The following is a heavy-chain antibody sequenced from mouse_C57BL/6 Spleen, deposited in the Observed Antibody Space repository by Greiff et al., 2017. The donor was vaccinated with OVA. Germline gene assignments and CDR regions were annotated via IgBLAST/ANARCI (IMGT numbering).Heavy chain of an antibody. CDR2: IDPNSGGT. J-gene: IGHJ4*01. D-gene: IGHD1-1*01. V-gene: IGHV1-72*01. Sequence: QVQLQQPGAELVKPGASVKLSCKASGYTFTSYWMHWVKQRPGRGLEWIGRIDPNSGGTKYNEKFKSKATLTVDKPSSTAYMQLSSLTSEDSAVYYCARSRVTTVVVNYAMDYWGQGTSVTVSS. CDR3: ARSRVTTVVVNYAMDY. CDR1: GYTFTSYW.